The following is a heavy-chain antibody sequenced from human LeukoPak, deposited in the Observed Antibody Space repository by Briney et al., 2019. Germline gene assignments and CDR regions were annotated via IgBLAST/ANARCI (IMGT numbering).Heavy chain of an antibody. CDR1: GGSVSSGNYY. J-gene: IGHJ5*01. CDR2: IYYTGST. CDR3: ARAVLATKSEHWFDS. V-gene: IGHV4-61*01. Sequence: SETLSLTCTVSGGSVSSGNYYWSWIRQPPGKGLEWIGYIYYTGSTNYNSSLKSRVTISVDTSKNQFSLNLSSVTAADTAMYYCARAVLATKSEHWFDSWGQGTLVTVSS. D-gene: IGHD2-8*01.